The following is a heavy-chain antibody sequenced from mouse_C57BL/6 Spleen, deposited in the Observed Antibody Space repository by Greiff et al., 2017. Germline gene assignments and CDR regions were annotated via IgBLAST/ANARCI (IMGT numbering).Heavy chain of an antibody. V-gene: IGHV8-8*01. D-gene: IGHD1-1*01. CDR3: ARITTVERGFAY. J-gene: IGHJ3*01. Sequence: QVTLKECGPGILQPSQTLSLTCSFSGFSLSTFGMGVGWVRQPSGKGLDWLAHFWWDDDKYYNPALKSRLTISKDTSKNQVFLKIANVDTADTATYYCARITTVERGFAYWGQGTLVTVSA. CDR1: GFSLSTFGMG. CDR2: FWWDDDK.